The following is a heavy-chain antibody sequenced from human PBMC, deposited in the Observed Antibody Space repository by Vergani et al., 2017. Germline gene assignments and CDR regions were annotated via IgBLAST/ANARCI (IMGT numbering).Heavy chain of an antibody. J-gene: IGHJ4*02. Sequence: QVQLQESGPGLVKPSETLSLTCTVSGGSISSYYWSWIRQPPGKGLEWIGYIYYSGSTNYNPSLKSRVTISVDTSKNQFSRKLSSVTAADTAVYYCARGGGSYFGYWGQGTLVTVSS. CDR2: IYYSGST. CDR3: ARGGGSYFGY. D-gene: IGHD1-26*01. V-gene: IGHV4-59*01. CDR1: GGSISSYY.